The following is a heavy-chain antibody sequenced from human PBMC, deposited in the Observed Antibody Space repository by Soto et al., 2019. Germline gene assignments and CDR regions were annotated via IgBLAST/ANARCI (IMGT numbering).Heavy chain of an antibody. V-gene: IGHV1-18*01. D-gene: IGHD3-3*01. CDR1: GYTFTSYG. CDR3: ARKYYDFWSGPKGRYYYYGMDV. CDR2: ISAYNGNT. J-gene: IGHJ6*02. Sequence: ASVKVSCKASGYTFTSYGISWVRQAPGQGLEWMGWISAYNGNTNYAQKLQGRVTMTTDTSTSTAYMELRSLRSDDTAVYYCARKYYDFWSGPKGRYYYYGMDVWG.